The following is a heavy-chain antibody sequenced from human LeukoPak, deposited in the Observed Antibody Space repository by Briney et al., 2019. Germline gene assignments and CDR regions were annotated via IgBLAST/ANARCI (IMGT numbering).Heavy chain of an antibody. V-gene: IGHV3-7*01. CDR2: MQQDGRDK. D-gene: IGHD3-3*01. CDR1: GFTVRSYW. Sequence: PGGSLRLACSAAGFTVRSYWMRWVRQPAGRGREWVAFMQQDGRDKDYVYSANGPFTISRANAKNSLYLQMHSLRDDDTAVYYCAKIAYDFWSGYYPGHTERYYYIDVWGKGTTVTVSS. CDR3: AKIAYDFWSGYYPGHTERYYYIDV. J-gene: IGHJ6*03.